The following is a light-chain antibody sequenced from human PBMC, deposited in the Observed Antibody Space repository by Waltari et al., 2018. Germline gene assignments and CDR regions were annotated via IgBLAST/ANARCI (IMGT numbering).Light chain of an antibody. CDR3: QHRHNWPPTFT. CDR1: QSVRNY. J-gene: IGKJ2*01. V-gene: IGKV3-11*01. Sequence: EIVLTQSPATLSLSPGVRATLSCRASQSVRNYLAWYRQKPGQAPRLLIYDASERAPGIPARFSGSGSGTDFTLTISSLEPDDFAVYYCQHRHNWPPTFTFGQGTKLEVK. CDR2: DAS.